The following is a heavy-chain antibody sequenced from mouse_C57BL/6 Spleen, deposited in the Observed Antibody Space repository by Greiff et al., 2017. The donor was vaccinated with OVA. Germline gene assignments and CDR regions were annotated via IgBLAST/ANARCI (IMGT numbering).Heavy chain of an antibody. CDR3: ARWNYYAMEY. CDR1: GYTFTSYW. J-gene: IGHJ4*01. CDR2: IDPSDSYT. Sequence: QVQLQQPGAELVMPGASVKLSCKASGYTFTSYWMHWVKQRPGQGLEWIGEIDPSDSYTNYNQKFKGKSTLTVDKSSSTAYMQLSSLTSEDSAVYYCARWNYYAMEYWGQGTSVTVSS. V-gene: IGHV1-69*01.